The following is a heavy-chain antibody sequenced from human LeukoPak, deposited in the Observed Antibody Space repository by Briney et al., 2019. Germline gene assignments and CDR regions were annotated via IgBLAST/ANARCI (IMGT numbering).Heavy chain of an antibody. V-gene: IGHV3-30-3*01. CDR3: ARGRLGYCSGGSCYGLDY. D-gene: IGHD2-15*01. J-gene: IGHJ4*02. Sequence: GRSLRLSCAASGLTFSSYAMHWVRQAPGKGLEWVAVISYDGSNKYYADSVKGRFTISRDNSKNTLYLQMNSLRAEDTAVYYCARGRLGYCSGGSCYGLDYWGQGTLVTVSS. CDR2: ISYDGSNK. CDR1: GLTFSSYA.